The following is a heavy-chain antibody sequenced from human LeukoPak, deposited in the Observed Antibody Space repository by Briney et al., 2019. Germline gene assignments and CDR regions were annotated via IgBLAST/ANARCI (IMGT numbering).Heavy chain of an antibody. CDR3: ARYCSSTSCTPNWFDP. CDR2: ISSSGSTI. V-gene: IGHV3-11*01. CDR1: GFTFSDYY. Sequence: GGSLRLSCAASGFTFSDYYMSWIRQAPGKGLEWVSYISSSGSTIYYADSVKGRFTISRDNAKNSLYLQMNSLRAEDTAVYYCARYCSSTSCTPNWFDPWGQGTLVTVSS. J-gene: IGHJ5*02. D-gene: IGHD2-2*01.